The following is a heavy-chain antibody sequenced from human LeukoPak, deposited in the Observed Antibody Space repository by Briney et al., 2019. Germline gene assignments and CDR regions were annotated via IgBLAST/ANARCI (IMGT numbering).Heavy chain of an antibody. J-gene: IGHJ4*02. CDR2: IRSKAYGGTT. Sequence: GGSLRLSCTASGFTFGDYAMSWFRQAPGKGLEWVGFIRSKAYGGTTEYAASVKGRFTISRDDSKSIAYLQMNSLKTEDTAVYYCTRDTQVVPAAIPFDCWGQGTLVTVSS. CDR3: TRDTQVVPAAIPFDC. V-gene: IGHV3-49*03. CDR1: GFTFGDYA. D-gene: IGHD2-2*02.